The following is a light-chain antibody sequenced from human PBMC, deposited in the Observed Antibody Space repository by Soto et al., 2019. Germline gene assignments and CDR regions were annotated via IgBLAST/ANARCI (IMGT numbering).Light chain of an antibody. V-gene: IGKV3-20*01. CDR3: QQYCTSPRGT. Sequence: EIVLTQSPGTLSLSPGERATLSCRATQSVINRYLAWYQQKPGQDPRLLMYGASSRATGIPDRFSGSGSGTDFTLTITRVEPEDFAVYYCQQYCTSPRGTFGQGTKVEIK. CDR2: GAS. J-gene: IGKJ1*01. CDR1: QSVINRY.